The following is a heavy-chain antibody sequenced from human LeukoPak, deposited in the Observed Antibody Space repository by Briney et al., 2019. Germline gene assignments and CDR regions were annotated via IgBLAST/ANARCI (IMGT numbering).Heavy chain of an antibody. D-gene: IGHD3-22*01. CDR1: GGPITTKTNY. Sequence: SETLSLTCTVSGGPITTKTNYWAWIRQPPGKGLEWIASVYYSGGTYYNPSLKSRLTVSVDTSKNQFSLKLSSVTAADTAVYYCARTNYYDSSGYSYYFDYWGQGTLVTVSS. CDR2: VYYSGGT. V-gene: IGHV4-39*07. J-gene: IGHJ4*02. CDR3: ARTNYYDSSGYSYYFDY.